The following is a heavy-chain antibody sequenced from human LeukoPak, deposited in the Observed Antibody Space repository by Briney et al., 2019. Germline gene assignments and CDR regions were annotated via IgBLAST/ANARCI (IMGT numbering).Heavy chain of an antibody. CDR1: GFTFSSYA. J-gene: IGHJ6*02. CDR2: ISGSGGST. CDR3: ARDVFVVVVPAAPRGYYYGMDV. D-gene: IGHD2-2*01. V-gene: IGHV3-23*01. Sequence: GGSLRLSCAASGFTFSSYAMSWVRQAPGKGLEWVSAISGSGGSTYYADSVKGRFTISRDNSKNTLYLQMNSLRAEDTAVYYCARDVFVVVVPAAPRGYYYGMDVWGQGTTVTVSS.